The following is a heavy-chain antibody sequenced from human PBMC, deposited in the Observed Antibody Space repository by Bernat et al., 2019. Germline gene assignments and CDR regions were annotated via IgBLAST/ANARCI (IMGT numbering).Heavy chain of an antibody. D-gene: IGHD4-17*01. CDR1: GFTFSSYS. J-gene: IGHJ6*02. CDR2: ISSSSSYI. V-gene: IGHV3-21*01. CDR3: ARNPRAYGDYGRSRYGMDV. Sequence: EVQLVESGGGLVKPGGSLRLSCAASGFTFSSYSMNWVRQAPGKGLEWVSSISSSSSYIYYAYSVKGRFNISRDNDKNSLYLQMNSLRAEDTAVYYCARNPRAYGDYGRSRYGMDVWGQGTTVTVSS.